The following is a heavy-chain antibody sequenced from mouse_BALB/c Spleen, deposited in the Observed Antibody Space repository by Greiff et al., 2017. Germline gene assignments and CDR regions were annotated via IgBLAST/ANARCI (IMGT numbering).Heavy chain of an antibody. V-gene: IGHV1-55*01. CDR3: ARRDYYAMDY. CDR2: IYPGSGST. J-gene: IGHJ4*01. CDR1: GYNFTSYW. Sequence: QVQLQQPGAELVKPGTSVKLSCKASGYNFTSYWINWVKLRPGQGLEWIGDIYPGSGSTNYNEKFKSKATLTVDTSSSTAYMQLSSLASEDSALYYCARRDYYAMDYWGQGTSVTVSS.